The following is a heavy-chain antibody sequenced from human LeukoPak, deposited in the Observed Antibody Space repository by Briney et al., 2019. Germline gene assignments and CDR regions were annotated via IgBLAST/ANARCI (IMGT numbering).Heavy chain of an antibody. Sequence: GGSLKLSCAASGFTVSSNYMSWVRQAPGKGLEWVSVIYSGGSTYYADSVKGRFTISRDNSKNTLYLQMNSLRAEDTAVYYCASSYYDSSDYWGQGTLVTVSS. CDR2: IYSGGST. CDR3: ASSYYDSSDY. J-gene: IGHJ4*02. V-gene: IGHV3-53*01. CDR1: GFTVSSNY. D-gene: IGHD3-22*01.